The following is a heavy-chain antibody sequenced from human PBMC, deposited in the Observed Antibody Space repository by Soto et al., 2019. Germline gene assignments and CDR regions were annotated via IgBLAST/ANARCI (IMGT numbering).Heavy chain of an antibody. CDR1: GGSITSSSHF. CDR2: IFSSGST. Sequence: SETLSLTCSASGGSITSSSHFWGWVRQPPGKGLEWIGRIFSSGSTSFNPSLESRVAMSVDTSKTHFSLNLSSVTAADMAVYYCAREGSYSAYNFAHGRWEFANYYGMDVWGQGTPVTVSS. CDR3: AREGSYSAYNFAHGRWEFANYYGMDV. D-gene: IGHD5-12*01. V-gene: IGHV4-39*07. J-gene: IGHJ6*02.